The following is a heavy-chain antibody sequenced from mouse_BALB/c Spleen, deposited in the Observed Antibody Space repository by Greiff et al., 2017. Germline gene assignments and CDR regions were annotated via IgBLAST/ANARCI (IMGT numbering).Heavy chain of an antibody. J-gene: IGHJ3*01. Sequence: VKLMESGAELARPGASVKLSCKASGYTFTDYYINWVKQRTGQGLEWIGEIYPGSGNTYYNEKFKGKATLTADKSSSTAYMQLSSLTSEDSAVYFCARSQLGLRFAYWGQGTLVTVSA. V-gene: IGHV1-77*01. CDR1: GYTFTDYY. CDR3: ARSQLGLRFAY. D-gene: IGHD3-1*01. CDR2: IYPGSGNT.